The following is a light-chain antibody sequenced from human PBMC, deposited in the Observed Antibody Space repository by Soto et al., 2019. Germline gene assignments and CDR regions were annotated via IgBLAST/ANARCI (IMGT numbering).Light chain of an antibody. CDR3: SSYTDSGTLVV. J-gene: IGLJ2*01. CDR1: SSDVGGYDY. Sequence: QSVLTQPASVSGSPGQSITISCTGTSSDVGGYDYVSWYQQHPGKAPKLMIYDVSNRPSGVSNRFSGSKSGNTASLTISGLQAEDEADYYCSSYTDSGTLVVFGGGTKLTV. V-gene: IGLV2-14*01. CDR2: DVS.